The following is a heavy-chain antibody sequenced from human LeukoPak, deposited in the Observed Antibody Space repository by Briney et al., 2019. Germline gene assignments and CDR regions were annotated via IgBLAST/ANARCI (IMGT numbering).Heavy chain of an antibody. V-gene: IGHV3-30-3*01. CDR2: VLDNTDFA. CDR1: GITLMSYT. CDR3: ASEPGLSRGAVYAMDV. D-gene: IGHD3-22*01. J-gene: IGHJ6*02. Sequence: SLRLSCSASGITLMSYTIHWLRRAPGRGLEWLTLVLDNTDFAYHADSVKGRFIISRDTSKNVVYLQMDSLRPEDTAVYYCASEPGLSRGAVYAMDVWGQGTTVTVSS.